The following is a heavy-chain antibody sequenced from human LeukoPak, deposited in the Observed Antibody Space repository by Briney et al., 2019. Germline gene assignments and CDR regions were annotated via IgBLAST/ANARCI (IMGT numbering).Heavy chain of an antibody. CDR1: GYTFTNYP. J-gene: IGHJ6*02. CDR3: ARVGAVDTAMVAYYYYYGMDV. V-gene: IGHV1-3*01. D-gene: IGHD5-18*01. Sequence: ASVKVSCKASGYTFTNYPIHWVRQAPGQRLEWMGWISGGNGNTKYLEKFQGRVTITRDTYASTAYMELNSLRSEDTAVYYCARVGAVDTAMVAYYYYYGMDVWGQGTTVTVSS. CDR2: ISGGNGNT.